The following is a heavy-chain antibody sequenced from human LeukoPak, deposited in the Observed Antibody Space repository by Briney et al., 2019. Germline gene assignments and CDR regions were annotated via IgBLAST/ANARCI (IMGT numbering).Heavy chain of an antibody. J-gene: IGHJ2*01. Sequence: GGSLRLSCAASGFTFSTYWMNWVRRAPGKGLEWVANIKQDGSEKYYVDSVKGRFTLSRDSAKNSLYLQMNGLRAEDTAVYYCARAEWSNWYFDLWGRGTLVTVSS. V-gene: IGHV3-7*03. CDR2: IKQDGSEK. CDR3: ARAEWSNWYFDL. CDR1: GFTFSTYW. D-gene: IGHD3-3*01.